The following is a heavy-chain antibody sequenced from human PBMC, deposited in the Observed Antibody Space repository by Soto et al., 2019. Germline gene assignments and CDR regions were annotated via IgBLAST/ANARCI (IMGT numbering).Heavy chain of an antibody. CDR2: IDASDSYT. J-gene: IGHJ6*01. V-gene: IGHV5-10-1*01. Sequence: GESLNSAWQVSCYMFTHYWLKWVLQVYGGGLEWLGRIDASDSYTKYNPSFQGHVTISADKSTSTAYLQWSRLRSSDTAVYYCASHNFFCGGDCNSSGMDVWGQGTPVTVSS. CDR1: CYMFTHYW. D-gene: IGHD2-21*02. CDR3: ASHNFFCGGDCNSSGMDV.